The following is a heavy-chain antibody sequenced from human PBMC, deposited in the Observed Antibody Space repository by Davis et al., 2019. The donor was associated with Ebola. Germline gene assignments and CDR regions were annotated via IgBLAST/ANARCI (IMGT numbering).Heavy chain of an antibody. CDR1: GFTFSGYA. CDR2: ISYDGSNK. V-gene: IGHV3-30*09. D-gene: IGHD1-26*01. Sequence: GESLKISCAASGFTFSGYAMHWVRQAPGKGLEWVTFISYDGSNKYYADSVKGRFAISRDNSKNTLYLQMNSLRAEDTAVYYCAKDEESGSYYWSAFDIWGQGTMVTVSS. J-gene: IGHJ3*02. CDR3: AKDEESGSYYWSAFDI.